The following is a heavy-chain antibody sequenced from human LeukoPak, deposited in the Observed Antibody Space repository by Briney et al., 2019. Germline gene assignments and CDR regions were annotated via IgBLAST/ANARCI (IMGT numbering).Heavy chain of an antibody. CDR1: GGSINNYY. J-gene: IGHJ5*02. D-gene: IGHD4-17*01. V-gene: IGHV4-59*01. Sequence: PSETLSLTCAVSGGSINNYYWSWIRQPPGKGLEWIGYIYDSGSTNYNPSLQSRVTTSLDTSKNQVSLELSSVTAADTAVYYCARGRTTYGDYGFDWFDPWGQGTLVTVSS. CDR2: IYDSGST. CDR3: ARGRTTYGDYGFDWFDP.